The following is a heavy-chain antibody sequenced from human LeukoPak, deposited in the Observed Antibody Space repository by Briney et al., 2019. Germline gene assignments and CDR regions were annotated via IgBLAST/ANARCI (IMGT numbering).Heavy chain of an antibody. CDR3: ASASRRNWGTIDY. CDR1: GFTFSSYW. J-gene: IGHJ4*01. Sequence: GGSLRLSCAASGFTFSSYWMHWVRQAPGKGLVWVSRINSDGSSTSYADSVKGRFTISRDNAKNTLYLQMNSLRAEDTAVYYCASASRRNWGTIDYWGQGTLVTVSS. V-gene: IGHV3-74*01. CDR2: INSDGSST. D-gene: IGHD7-27*01.